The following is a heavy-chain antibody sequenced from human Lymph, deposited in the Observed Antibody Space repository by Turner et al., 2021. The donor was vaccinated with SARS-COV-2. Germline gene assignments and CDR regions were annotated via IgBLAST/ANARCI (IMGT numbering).Heavy chain of an antibody. CDR1: GFTFSRYV. CDR2: IWYDGSNK. V-gene: IGHV3-33*01. CDR3: ARGLGSSWYSGGFDY. D-gene: IGHD6-13*01. J-gene: IGHJ4*02. Sequence: QVQLVESGGGVVQPGRSRRLSCAASGFTFSRYVMHWVRKAPGKGLELVAVIWYDGSNKYYADSVKGRFTISRDNSKNTLYLQMNSLRAEDTAVYYCARGLGSSWYSGGFDYWGQGTLVTVSS.